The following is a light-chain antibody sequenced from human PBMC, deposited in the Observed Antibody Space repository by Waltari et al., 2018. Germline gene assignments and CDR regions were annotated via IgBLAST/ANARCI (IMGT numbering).Light chain of an antibody. CDR1: QVLSHS. CDR3: QQYYSTPPS. Sequence: DIQMTQSPSSLSASVGDRVTITCRASQVLSHSLAWYQQKPGKAPKLLLHAASSLESGVPSRFSGSGSGTDYTLTISSLQPEDFATYFCQQYYSTPPSFGQGTKLEIK. V-gene: IGKV1-NL1*01. CDR2: AAS. J-gene: IGKJ2*01.